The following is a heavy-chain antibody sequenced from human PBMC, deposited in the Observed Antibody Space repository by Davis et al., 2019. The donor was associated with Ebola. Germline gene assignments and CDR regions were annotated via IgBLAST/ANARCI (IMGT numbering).Heavy chain of an antibody. CDR3: ARSPIYTIIIVPGAPLGWFDH. Sequence: SETLSLTCTISGGSISDSYWSWIRQPPGTGLGWTGYIFYTGVPNYNPSLQSRVTMLVDTSTHQLSLKLSSVTAADTAVYYCARSPIYTIIIVPGAPLGWFDHWGQGTLVTVSS. J-gene: IGHJ5*02. D-gene: IGHD2/OR15-2a*01. V-gene: IGHV4-59*01. CDR1: GGSISDSY. CDR2: IFYTGVP.